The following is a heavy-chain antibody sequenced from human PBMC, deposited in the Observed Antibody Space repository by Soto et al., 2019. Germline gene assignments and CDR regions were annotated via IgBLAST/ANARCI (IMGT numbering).Heavy chain of an antibody. CDR3: ARDEAIADFWSGYYPPSYYYYYYGMDV. CDR1: GGTFSSYA. J-gene: IGHJ6*02. CDR2: IIPIFGTA. V-gene: IGHV1-69*13. Sequence: SVKVSCKASGGTFSSYAISWVRQAPGQGLEWMGGIIPIFGTANYAQKFQGRVTITADESTSTAYMELSSLRSEDTAVYYCARDEAIADFWSGYYPPSYYYYYYGMDVWG. D-gene: IGHD3-3*01.